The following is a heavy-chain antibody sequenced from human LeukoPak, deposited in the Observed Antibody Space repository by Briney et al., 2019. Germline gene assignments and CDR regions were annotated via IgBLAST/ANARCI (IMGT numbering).Heavy chain of an antibody. Sequence: GGSLRLSCAADGFTVSSNYMTWVRQAPRKGLEWVSVIYSGGSTYYADSVKGRFTISRDNSKNTLYLQMNSLRAEDTAVYYCTRNWGSDNWFDPWGQGTLVTVSS. J-gene: IGHJ5*02. D-gene: IGHD7-27*01. CDR2: IYSGGST. V-gene: IGHV3-53*01. CDR3: TRNWGSDNWFDP. CDR1: GFTVSSNY.